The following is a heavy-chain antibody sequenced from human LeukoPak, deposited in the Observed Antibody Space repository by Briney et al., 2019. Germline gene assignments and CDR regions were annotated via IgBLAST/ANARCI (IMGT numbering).Heavy chain of an antibody. D-gene: IGHD2-21*02. V-gene: IGHV4-4*07. CDR1: GGSISSYY. Sequence: PSETLSLTCTVSGGSISSYYWTWIRRPAGKGPAWIGRIHASGSTNYNPSLKSRVNMSVDTSKNQFSLRLNSVTAADTAVYYCARVTDPRYNWFDPWGQGTLVTVSS. J-gene: IGHJ5*02. CDR2: IHASGST. CDR3: ARVTDPRYNWFDP.